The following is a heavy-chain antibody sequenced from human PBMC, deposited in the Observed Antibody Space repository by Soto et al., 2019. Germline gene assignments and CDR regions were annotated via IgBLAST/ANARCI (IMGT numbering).Heavy chain of an antibody. J-gene: IGHJ4*02. V-gene: IGHV3-23*04. CDR1: GFTFDDYA. CDR3: AKVFYYYDSSGYYYFDY. Sequence: EVQLVESGGGLVQPGRSLRLSCAASGFTFDDYAMHWVRQAPGKGLEWVSSISGSGSTIYYADSVKGRFTISRDNSKNTLYLQMSSLRAEDTAVYYCAKVFYYYDSSGYYYFDYWGQGTLVTVSS. D-gene: IGHD3-22*01. CDR2: ISGSGSTI.